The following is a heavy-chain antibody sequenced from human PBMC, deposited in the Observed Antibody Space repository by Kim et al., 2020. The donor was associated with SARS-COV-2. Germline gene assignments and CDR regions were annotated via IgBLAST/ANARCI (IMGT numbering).Heavy chain of an antibody. CDR1: GFTFNTYG. CDR2: ISYDGSNK. V-gene: IGHV3-30*18. Sequence: GGSLRLSCAASGFTFNTYGMHWVRQAPGKGLEWVAVISYDGSNKYYADSVKGRFTISRDDSKNTLYLQMNSLRIEDRAVYYCAKSFSGSYFGYDYWGQGTLVTFSS. CDR3: AKSFSGSYFGYDY. D-gene: IGHD1-26*01. J-gene: IGHJ4*02.